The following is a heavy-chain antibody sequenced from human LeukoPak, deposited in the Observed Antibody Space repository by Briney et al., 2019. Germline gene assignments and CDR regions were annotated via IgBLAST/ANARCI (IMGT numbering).Heavy chain of an antibody. Sequence: ASVKVSCKASGYTFTSYDINWVRQATGQGLEWMGWMNPNSGNTGYAQKFQGRVTMTRSTSISTAYMELSSLRSEDTAVYYCARGKGPRGRITIFGVVIYYYYYMDVWGKGTTVTVSS. V-gene: IGHV1-8*01. D-gene: IGHD3-3*01. J-gene: IGHJ6*03. CDR1: GYTFTSYD. CDR2: MNPNSGNT. CDR3: ARGKGPRGRITIFGVVIYYYYYMDV.